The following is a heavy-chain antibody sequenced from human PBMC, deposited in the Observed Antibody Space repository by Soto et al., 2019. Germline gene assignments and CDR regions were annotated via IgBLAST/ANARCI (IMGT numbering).Heavy chain of an antibody. V-gene: IGHV4-59*08. CDR2: IYYSGST. Sequence: QVQLQESGPGLVKPSETLSLTCTVSGGSISSYYWSWIRQPPGKGLEWIGYIYYSGSTNYNPSLKSRVPISVDTSKNQFSLKLSSVTAADTAVYYCARHGGSAFVWGSYRNYYFDYWGQGTLVTVSS. D-gene: IGHD3-16*02. CDR3: ARHGGSAFVWGSYRNYYFDY. J-gene: IGHJ4*02. CDR1: GGSISSYY.